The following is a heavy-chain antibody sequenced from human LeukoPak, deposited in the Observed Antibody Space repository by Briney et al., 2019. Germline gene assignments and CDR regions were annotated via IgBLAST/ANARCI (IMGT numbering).Heavy chain of an antibody. J-gene: IGHJ5*02. D-gene: IGHD3-22*01. CDR1: GGSFSGYY. V-gene: IGHV4-34*01. CDR2: INHSGST. CDR3: ARETNYYYDSRGSRRTRYNWFDP. Sequence: SETLSLTCAVYGGSFSGYYWSWIRQPPGKGLEWIGEINHSGSTNYNPSLKSRVTISVDTSKNQFSLKLSSVTAADTAVYYCARETNYYYDSRGSRRTRYNWFDPWGQGTLVTVSS.